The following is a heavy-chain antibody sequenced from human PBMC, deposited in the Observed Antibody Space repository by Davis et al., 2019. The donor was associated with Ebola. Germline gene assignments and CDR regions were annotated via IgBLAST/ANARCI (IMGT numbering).Heavy chain of an antibody. V-gene: IGHV3-11*06. Sequence: GGSLRLSCAASGFTFTDYYMGWIRQAPGKGLEWVSYISGDSLYTNYADSVKGRFTISRDNAKNSLYLQMNSLRAEDTAVYYCARAGDSGMDVWGQGTTVTVSS. CDR3: ARAGDSGMDV. J-gene: IGHJ6*02. CDR2: ISGDSLYT. CDR1: GFTFTDYY. D-gene: IGHD7-27*01.